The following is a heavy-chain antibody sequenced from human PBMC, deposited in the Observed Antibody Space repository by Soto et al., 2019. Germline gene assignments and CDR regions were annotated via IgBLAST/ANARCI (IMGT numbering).Heavy chain of an antibody. Sequence: QVQLVESGGGVVQPGRSLRLSCAASGFTFSSYAMHWVRQAPGKGLEWVAVISYDGSNKYYADSVKGRFTISRDNSKNTLYLQMNSLRAEDTAVYYCARETLYCSGGSCYSPFDYWGQGTLVTVSS. CDR1: GFTFSSYA. V-gene: IGHV3-30-3*01. D-gene: IGHD2-15*01. CDR3: ARETLYCSGGSCYSPFDY. J-gene: IGHJ4*02. CDR2: ISYDGSNK.